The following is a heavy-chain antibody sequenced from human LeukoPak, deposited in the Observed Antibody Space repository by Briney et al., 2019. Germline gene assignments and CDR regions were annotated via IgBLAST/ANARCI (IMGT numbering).Heavy chain of an antibody. Sequence: PSETLSLTCTVSGGSISSYYWSWIRQPPGKGLEWIGYIYYSGSTNYNPSLKSRVTISVDTSKNQFSLKLSSVTAADTAVYYCARQFSSSWYGDYYYGMDVWGQGTTVTVSS. CDR2: IYYSGST. CDR1: GGSISSYY. CDR3: ARQFSSSWYGDYYYGMDV. J-gene: IGHJ6*02. D-gene: IGHD6-13*01. V-gene: IGHV4-59*08.